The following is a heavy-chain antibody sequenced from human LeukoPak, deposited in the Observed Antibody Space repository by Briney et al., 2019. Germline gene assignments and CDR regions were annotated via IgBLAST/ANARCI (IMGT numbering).Heavy chain of an antibody. V-gene: IGHV3-30*02. CDR3: AKDGRPSAPGGCELDY. CDR2: IRYDGTNK. J-gene: IGHJ4*02. Sequence: PGGSLRLSCAASGFSFNTYGMLWVRQAPGKGLEWVAFIRYDGTNKYYADSVKGRFTISRDISNNALYLQMNSLRTEDTAVYYCAKDGRPSAPGGCELDYWGQGTLVTVSS. CDR1: GFSFNTYG. D-gene: IGHD2-21*01.